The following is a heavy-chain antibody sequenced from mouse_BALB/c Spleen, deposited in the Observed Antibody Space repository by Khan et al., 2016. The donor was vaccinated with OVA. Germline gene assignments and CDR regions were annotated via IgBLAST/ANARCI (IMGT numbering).Heavy chain of an antibody. V-gene: IGHV1-87*01. CDR1: GYTFTGYW. CDR3: ARGGITTGYFDY. J-gene: IGHJ2*01. D-gene: IGHD1-1*01. Sequence: QVQLQQSGTELARPGASVNLSCKASGYTFTGYWMQWVKQRPGQGLEWIGAIYPGDGNTRYTQKFKGKATLTADKSSSTAYMQLSSLASEDSAVYYCARGGITTGYFDYGGQGTTLTVSS. CDR2: IYPGDGNT.